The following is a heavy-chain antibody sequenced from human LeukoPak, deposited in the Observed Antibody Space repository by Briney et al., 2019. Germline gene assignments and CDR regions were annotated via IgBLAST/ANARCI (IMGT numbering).Heavy chain of an antibody. D-gene: IGHD4-17*01. CDR3: AKGKHDYGDYDDYFDY. CDR2: ISYDGSNK. J-gene: IGHJ4*02. CDR1: GFTFSSYG. V-gene: IGHV3-30*18. Sequence: GGSLRLSCAVSGFTFSSYGMHWVRRAPGKGLEWVAVISYDGSNKYYADSVKSRFTISRDNSKNTLYLQMNSLRAEDTAVYYCAKGKHDYGDYDDYFDYWGQGTLVTVSS.